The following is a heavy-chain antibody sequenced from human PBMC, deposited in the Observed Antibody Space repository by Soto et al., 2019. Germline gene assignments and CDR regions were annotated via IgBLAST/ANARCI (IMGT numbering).Heavy chain of an antibody. J-gene: IGHJ4*02. CDR2: IHYSGST. CDR1: GDSISITSYY. CDR3: ASTKDKTLDFDY. V-gene: IGHV4-39*01. Sequence: QLQLQESGPGLVKPSETLSLTCTVSGDSISITSYYWGWVRQPPGKGLEWIGSIHYSGSTHYNLSLPSQETIPGDGSKKTVSLQLRSVTAADTAVYYCASTKDKTLDFDYWGQGTLVTVSS. D-gene: IGHD2-8*01.